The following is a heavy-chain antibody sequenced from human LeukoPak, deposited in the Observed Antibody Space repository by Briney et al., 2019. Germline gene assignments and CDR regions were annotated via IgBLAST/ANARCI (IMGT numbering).Heavy chain of an antibody. CDR2: ISSSTSYI. CDR1: EFTFSSYH. CDR3: ARGPLGGYNSAWFDP. D-gene: IGHD5-24*01. Sequence: RSGGSLRLSCAASEFTFSSYHMNWVRQAPGKGLERVSFISSSTSYIYYADSVKGRFTISRDNAKNSLYLQMNSLRVEDTAVYYCARGPLGGYNSAWFDPWGQGTLVTVSS. J-gene: IGHJ5*02. V-gene: IGHV3-21*01.